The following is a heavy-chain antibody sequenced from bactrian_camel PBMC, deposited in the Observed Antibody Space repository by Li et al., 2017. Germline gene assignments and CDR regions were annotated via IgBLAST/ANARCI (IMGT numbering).Heavy chain of an antibody. V-gene: IGHV3S53*01. J-gene: IGHJ4*01. CDR1: GNNCCNFC. CDR3: AAHYAIHSTSPCPQSPNY. Sequence: VQLVESGGGSVPAGGSLTLSCTASGNNCCNFCMGWIRVGLNNEREGVASLERSGRVSFADSVKGRFSISQDKDKNIVYLQMNGLRPEDTAMYYCAAHYAIHSTSPCPQSPNYWGQGTQVTVS. D-gene: IGHD1*01. CDR2: LERSGRV.